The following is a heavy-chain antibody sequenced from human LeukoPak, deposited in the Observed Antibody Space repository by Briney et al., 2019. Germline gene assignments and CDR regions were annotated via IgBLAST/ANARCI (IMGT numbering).Heavy chain of an antibody. CDR1: GYTFTSYG. D-gene: IGHD3-10*01. J-gene: IGHJ4*02. Sequence: ASVKVSCKASGYTFTSYGISWVRQAPGQGLEWMGWISAYNGNTNYAQKLQGRVTMTTDTSTSTAYMELRSLRSDDTAVYYRARYPYYYGSGSYHFDYWGQGTLVTVSS. CDR3: ARYPYYYGSGSYHFDY. V-gene: IGHV1-18*01. CDR2: ISAYNGNT.